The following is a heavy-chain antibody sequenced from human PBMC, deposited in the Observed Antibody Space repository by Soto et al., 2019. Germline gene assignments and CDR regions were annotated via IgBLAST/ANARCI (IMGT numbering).Heavy chain of an antibody. J-gene: IGHJ4*02. CDR2: IWYDGSNK. V-gene: IGHV3-33*01. CDR1: GFTFSSYG. D-gene: IGHD2-15*01. Sequence: PVGSLRLSCAASGFTFSSYGMHWVRQAPGKGLEWVAVIWYDGSNKYYADSVKGRFTISRDNSKNTLYLQMNSLRAEDTAVYYCARAGRPTFGTYCSGGSCYYFDYWGQGTLVTVSS. CDR3: ARAGRPTFGTYCSGGSCYYFDY.